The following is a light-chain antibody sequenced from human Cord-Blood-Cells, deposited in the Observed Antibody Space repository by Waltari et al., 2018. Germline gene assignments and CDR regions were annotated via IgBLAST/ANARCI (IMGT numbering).Light chain of an antibody. V-gene: IGLV2-14*01. CDR2: DVS. CDR1: SSAFGVYKY. CDR3: SSYTSSSTLV. Sequence: QSALTQPASVPGSPGQSITISCTVPSSAFGVYKYVSWYQQDPGNTPKLMIYDVSKRPSGVSNRFSGSKSGNTASLTISGLQAEDEADYYCSSYTSSSTLVFGGGTKLTVL. J-gene: IGLJ3*02.